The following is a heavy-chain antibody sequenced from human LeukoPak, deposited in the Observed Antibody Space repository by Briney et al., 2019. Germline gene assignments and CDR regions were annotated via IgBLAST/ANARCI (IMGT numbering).Heavy chain of an antibody. J-gene: IGHJ4*02. D-gene: IGHD2-15*01. Sequence: SETLSLTCTVSGGSISSYYWSWIRQPPGKGLEWIGYIYYSGSTNYNPSLKSRVTISVDTSKNPFSLKLSSVTAADTAVYYFAIETCSGGSCYLLDYWGQGSLVTVSS. CDR2: IYYSGST. CDR3: AIETCSGGSCYLLDY. V-gene: IGHV4-59*01. CDR1: GGSISSYY.